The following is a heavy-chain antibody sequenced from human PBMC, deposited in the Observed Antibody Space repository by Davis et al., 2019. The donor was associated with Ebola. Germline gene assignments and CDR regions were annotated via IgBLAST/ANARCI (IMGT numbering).Heavy chain of an antibody. D-gene: IGHD3-22*01. V-gene: IGHV1-8*01. CDR2: MNPNSGNT. J-gene: IGHJ3*01. Sequence: ASVKVSCKASGYTYLSYDFNGVRQATGQGREWMGWMNPNSGNTGYEKKFQGRVTITRDTSINTAYMELSSLRSEDTAVYYCARRRWSSSGCIFSWGQGTMVTVSS. CDR1: GYTYLSYD. CDR3: ARRRWSSSGCIFS.